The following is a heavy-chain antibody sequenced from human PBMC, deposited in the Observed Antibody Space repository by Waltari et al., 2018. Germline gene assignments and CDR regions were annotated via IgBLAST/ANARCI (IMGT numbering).Heavy chain of an antibody. D-gene: IGHD2-21*02. CDR3: ARERGGYWTGMQF. CDR1: GGMSTAHG. J-gene: IGHJ4*02. V-gene: IGHV1-69*01. Sequence: QVQLVQSGAEVKKPGSSVKVSCKDSGGMSTAHGISWVRQAPGQGLEWIGGFVPVFDRETNAQKFQGRVTITADDITGTVYMELSSLKSDDTAVYYCARERGGYWTGMQFWGQGTMVTVS. CDR2: FVPVFDRE.